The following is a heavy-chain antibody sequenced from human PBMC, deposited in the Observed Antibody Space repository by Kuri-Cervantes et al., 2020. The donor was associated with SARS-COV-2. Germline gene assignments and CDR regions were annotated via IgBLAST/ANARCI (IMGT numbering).Heavy chain of an antibody. Sequence: GESLKISCEASGFSFRTFALHWVRQAPGKGLVWVSRINPDGSYTNNADSVKGRFTLSRDNAKNMLFLQMNSLRAEDTAVYYCVRDGDHWNFDYWGQGTLVTVSS. V-gene: IGHV3-74*01. CDR1: GFSFRTFA. CDR2: INPDGSYT. J-gene: IGHJ4*02. D-gene: IGHD1-1*01. CDR3: VRDGDHWNFDY.